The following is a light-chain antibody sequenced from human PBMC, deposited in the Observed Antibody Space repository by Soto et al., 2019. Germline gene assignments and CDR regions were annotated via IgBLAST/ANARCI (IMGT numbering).Light chain of an antibody. V-gene: IGLV2-14*03. J-gene: IGLJ2*01. Sequence: QFALAQPASVSGSPGQSSTISCAGTIRDIGSYNLFSWYKQHPGKAPRLIFYEVRHRPSGIPLRFSASKSGNTASLTISGLQAEDEAHYYCSSFTSKSTLIFGGGTKLTVL. CDR3: SSFTSKSTLI. CDR1: IRDIGSYNL. CDR2: EVR.